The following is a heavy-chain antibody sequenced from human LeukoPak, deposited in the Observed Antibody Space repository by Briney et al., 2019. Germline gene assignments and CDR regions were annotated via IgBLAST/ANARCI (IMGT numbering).Heavy chain of an antibody. CDR3: ARTPAVVVVAATHFDY. Sequence: VASVKVSCKASGGTFSSYAISWVRQAPGQGLERMGGIIPIFGTANYAQKFQGRVTITADESTSTAYMELSSLRSEDTAVYYCARTPAVVVVAATHFDYWGQGTLVTVSS. D-gene: IGHD2-15*01. V-gene: IGHV1-69*01. CDR2: IIPIFGTA. J-gene: IGHJ4*02. CDR1: GGTFSSYA.